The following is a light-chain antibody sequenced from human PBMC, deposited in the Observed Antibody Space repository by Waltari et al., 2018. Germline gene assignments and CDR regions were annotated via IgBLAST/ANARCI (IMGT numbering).Light chain of an antibody. J-gene: IGKJ1*01. V-gene: IGKV3-15*01. Sequence: GRCGQRVIGKLGGYQQKPGQAPVLLIYGASAKAAGSAARFSGSGSGTECTRTISSVQSEDFARYYCQQYNDWPRTVGQGTKVEI. CDR1: QRVIGK. CDR3: QQYNDWPRT. CDR2: GAS.